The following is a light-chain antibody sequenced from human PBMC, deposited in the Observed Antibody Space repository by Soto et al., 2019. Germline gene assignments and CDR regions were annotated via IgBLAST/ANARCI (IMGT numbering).Light chain of an antibody. CDR1: QSISIN. V-gene: IGKV3-15*01. CDR3: QQYNNWIT. CDR2: AAS. Sequence: EIVMTQSPATLSVSPMEIAILSCRASQSISINLAWYQQKPGQALRLLIYAASNRATGVPARFSGSWSGTEFTLTISSLQSEDFAVYYCQQYNNWITFGQGTRLEIK. J-gene: IGKJ5*01.